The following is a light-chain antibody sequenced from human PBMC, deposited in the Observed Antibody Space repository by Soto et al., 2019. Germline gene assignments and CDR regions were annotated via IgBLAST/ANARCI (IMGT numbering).Light chain of an antibody. CDR2: DDN. V-gene: IGLV1-51*01. J-gene: IGLJ1*01. CDR1: SSNIGGNS. Sequence: QSALTQPPSVSAAPGQKVTISCSGSSSNIGGNSVSWYQQLPGTAPKLLIYDDNKRPSGIPDRFSGSKSGTSATLGITGFQXGDEADYYCGSWDSSLSAYVFGTGTKV. CDR3: GSWDSSLSAYV.